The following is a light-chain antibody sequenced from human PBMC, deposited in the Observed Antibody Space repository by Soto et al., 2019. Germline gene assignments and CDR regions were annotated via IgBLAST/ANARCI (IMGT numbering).Light chain of an antibody. CDR1: QSVSRN. CDR2: DAP. CDR3: QQYNNWPIT. J-gene: IGKJ5*01. Sequence: EIVMTQSPAALSVSPVERATLACMASQSVSRNLAWYQQKPGQAPSLLIYDAPTRATGTPARFSGSGSGTKLTLSISSLQSEDFAVYYCQQYNNWPITFGKGTRLEIK. V-gene: IGKV3D-15*01.